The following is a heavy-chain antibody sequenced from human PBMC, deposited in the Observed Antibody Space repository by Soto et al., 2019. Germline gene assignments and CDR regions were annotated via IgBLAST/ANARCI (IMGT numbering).Heavy chain of an antibody. CDR2: MNPNSSNT. D-gene: IGHD3-9*01. Sequence: ASVKVSCKASGYTFTSYDINWVRQATGQGLEWMGWMNPNSSNTGYAQKFQGRVTMTRNTSISTAYMELSSLRSEDTAVYYCARGHYDILTGYYNAFDYWGQGTLVTVSS. CDR1: GYTFTSYD. V-gene: IGHV1-8*01. J-gene: IGHJ4*02. CDR3: ARGHYDILTGYYNAFDY.